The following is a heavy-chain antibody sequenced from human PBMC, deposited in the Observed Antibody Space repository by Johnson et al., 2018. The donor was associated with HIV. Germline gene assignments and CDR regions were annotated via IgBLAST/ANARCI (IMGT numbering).Heavy chain of an antibody. CDR3: ARDQSGQYYNCWSGYFNAFDI. CDR1: GFTVSSNY. CDR2: IYRGGST. Sequence: VQLVESGGGLVQPGGSLRLSCAASGFTVSSNYMSWVRQAPGQGLEWVSVIYRGGSTYYADSAKGRFTISRDNSKKTRYPQMKSLRAEDTAVYYCARDQSGQYYNCWSGYFNAFDIWGQGTMVTVSS. V-gene: IGHV3-66*01. J-gene: IGHJ3*02. D-gene: IGHD3-3*01.